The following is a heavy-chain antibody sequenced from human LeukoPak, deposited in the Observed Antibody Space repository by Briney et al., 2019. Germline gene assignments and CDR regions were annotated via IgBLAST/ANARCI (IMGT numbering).Heavy chain of an antibody. CDR2: IYYSGST. D-gene: IGHD4-11*01. V-gene: IGHV4-59*01. J-gene: IGHJ5*02. CDR3: ARMVESTVTIAFENWFDP. CDR1: GGSISNYY. Sequence: SETLSLTCTVSGGSISNYYWNWIRQPPGQGLEWIGHIYYSGSTNYNPSLKSRVTISVDTSKNQFSLKLSSVTAADTAVYYCARMVESTVTIAFENWFDPWGQGTLVTVSS.